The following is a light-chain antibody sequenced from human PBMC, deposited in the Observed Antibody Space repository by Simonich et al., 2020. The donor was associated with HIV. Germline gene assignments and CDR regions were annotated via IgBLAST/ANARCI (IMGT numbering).Light chain of an antibody. V-gene: IGKV1-39*01. CDR2: GAS. Sequence: DIQMIQSPSSLSASVGERVTITCRASQTISSYLNWSQQKPGKAPMLLIYGASILQSGVPSRYSGRRSGTDFTLASSNLQPEDFATYYCQQSYSTPYTFGQGTKLEIK. CDR1: QTISSY. CDR3: QQSYSTPYT. J-gene: IGKJ2*01.